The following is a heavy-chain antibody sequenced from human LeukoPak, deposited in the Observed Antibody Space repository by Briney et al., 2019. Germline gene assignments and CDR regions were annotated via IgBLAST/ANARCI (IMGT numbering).Heavy chain of an antibody. D-gene: IGHD4-17*01. J-gene: IGHJ4*02. CDR1: GFTFSSYA. CDR3: ASDRTTVTTKYYFDD. V-gene: IGHV3-30*04. Sequence: WGSLTLTCAASGFTFSSYAMHWVRQAPGKGLEWVAVISYDGSNKYYADSVKGRFTISRDNSKNTLFPQMNSLRAEDTAVYYCASDRTTVTTKYYFDDWGKGTLVTVSS. CDR2: ISYDGSNK.